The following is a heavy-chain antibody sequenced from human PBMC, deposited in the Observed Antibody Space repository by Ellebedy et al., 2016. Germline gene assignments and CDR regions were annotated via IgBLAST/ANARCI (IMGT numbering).Heavy chain of an antibody. CDR2: INPSGGST. Sequence: ASVKVSCKASGYTFTSYYMHWVRQDPGQGLEWMGIINPSGGSTSYAQKFQGRVTMTRDTSTSTVYMELSSLRSEDTAVYYCASGPFTVTASAEYFPHWGQGTLVTVSS. CDR3: ASGPFTVTASAEYFPH. CDR1: GYTFTSYY. J-gene: IGHJ1*01. D-gene: IGHD4-17*01. V-gene: IGHV1-46*01.